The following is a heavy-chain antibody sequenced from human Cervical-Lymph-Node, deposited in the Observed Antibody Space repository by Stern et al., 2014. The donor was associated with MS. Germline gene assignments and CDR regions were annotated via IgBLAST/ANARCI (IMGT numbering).Heavy chain of an antibody. J-gene: IGHJ5*02. CDR2: IFPVFGTP. V-gene: IGHV1-69*01. CDR3: ALXSXXSXRXXSLGYDL. CDR1: GGTFSKLP. Sequence: VESGAEVTKPGSSVKVSCKASGGTFSKLPSSWVRQAPGQGLEWMGGIFPVFGTPTDATEFRVRVTINADVSTSTVYMELSSLRSDDTAVYYCALXSXXSXRXXSLGYDLWGQXTLVTVSS. D-gene: IGHD3-22*01.